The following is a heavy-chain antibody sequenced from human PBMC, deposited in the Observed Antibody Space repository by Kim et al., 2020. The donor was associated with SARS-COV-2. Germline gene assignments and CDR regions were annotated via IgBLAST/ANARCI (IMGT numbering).Heavy chain of an antibody. Sequence: ASVKVSCKASGYTFTSYGISWVRQAPGQGLEWMGWISAYNGNTNYAQKLQGRVTMTTDTSTSTAYMELRSLRSDDTAVYYCARKPTTIAVAGTGWSAFDIWGQGTMVTVSS. D-gene: IGHD6-19*01. CDR1: GYTFTSYG. J-gene: IGHJ3*02. CDR2: ISAYNGNT. V-gene: IGHV1-18*01. CDR3: ARKPTTIAVAGTGWSAFDI.